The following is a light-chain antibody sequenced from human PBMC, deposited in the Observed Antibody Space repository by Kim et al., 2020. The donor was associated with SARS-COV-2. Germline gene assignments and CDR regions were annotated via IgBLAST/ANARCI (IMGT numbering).Light chain of an antibody. CDR2: DTN. Sequence: QAVVTQEPSLTVSPGGTVTLTCASSTGAVTSGHYPYWFQQKPGQAPRTLIYDTNNKHSWTPARFSGSLLGGKAALTLSGAQPGDEAEYYCLLAYSGLWGFGGGTQRTVL. CDR1: TGAVTSGHY. J-gene: IGLJ3*02. CDR3: LLAYSGLWG. V-gene: IGLV7-46*01.